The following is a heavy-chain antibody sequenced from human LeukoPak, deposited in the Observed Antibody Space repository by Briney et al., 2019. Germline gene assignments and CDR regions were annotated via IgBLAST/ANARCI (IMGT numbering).Heavy chain of an antibody. Sequence: GGSLRLSCEASGFTFSDYYMNWVRQAPGKGLKWVSSINSRSSSIYYADSVKGRFTISRDNAKNSLYLQMNSLRAEDTAVYYCSRGPTMKMDVWGKGTTVTVSS. CDR3: SRGPTMKMDV. CDR2: INSRSSSI. V-gene: IGHV3-21*01. CDR1: GFTFSDYY. J-gene: IGHJ6*04. D-gene: IGHD3-22*01.